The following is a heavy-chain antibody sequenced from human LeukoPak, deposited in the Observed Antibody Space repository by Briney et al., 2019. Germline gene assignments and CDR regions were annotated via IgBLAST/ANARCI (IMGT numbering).Heavy chain of an antibody. CDR1: GFTFSSYV. CDR2: IWYDGSNK. V-gene: IGHV3-33*01. J-gene: IGHJ6*02. CDR3: ARARCSSTSCYLIYYYYGMDV. D-gene: IGHD2-2*01. Sequence: GRSLRLSCAASGFTFSSYVMHWVRQAPGKGLEWVAVIWYDGSNKYYADSVKGRFTISRDNSKNTLYLQMNSLRAEDTAVYYCARARCSSTSCYLIYYYYGMDVWGQGTTVTVSS.